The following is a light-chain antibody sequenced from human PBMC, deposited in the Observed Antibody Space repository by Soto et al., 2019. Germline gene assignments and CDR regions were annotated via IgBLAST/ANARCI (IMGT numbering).Light chain of an antibody. J-gene: IGKJ2*01. CDR2: GAS. V-gene: IGKV3-20*01. Sequence: EIVLTQSPGTLSLSPGERATLSCRASQSVRSNYLAWYQQKPGQSPRPLISGASTRATGIPDRFSGSGSGTDFTLSISRLEPEDFAVYYCQQYGTSPLTFGHGTNLEIK. CDR1: QSVRSNY. CDR3: QQYGTSPLT.